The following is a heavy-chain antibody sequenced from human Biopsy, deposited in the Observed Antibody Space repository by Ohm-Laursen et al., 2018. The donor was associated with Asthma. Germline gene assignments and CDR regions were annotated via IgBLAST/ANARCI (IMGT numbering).Heavy chain of an antibody. J-gene: IGHJ4*02. D-gene: IGHD1-26*01. CDR2: ISSSGAST. V-gene: IGHV3-23*01. CDR3: AKGGTYTTDRYAY. CDR1: GFTFSSYV. Sequence: SLRLSCTASGFTFSSYVMNWVRQAPGKGLEWVSSISSSGASTYYADSVKGRFTISRDNSKNTLYLQMSSLRADDTAVYYCAKGGTYTTDRYAYWGQGSLVTVSS.